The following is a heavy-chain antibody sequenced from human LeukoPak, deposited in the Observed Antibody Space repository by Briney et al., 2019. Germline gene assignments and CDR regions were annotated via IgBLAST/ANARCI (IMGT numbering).Heavy chain of an antibody. CDR2: FDPEDGET. V-gene: IGHV1-24*01. CDR1: GYTFTGYY. D-gene: IGHD6-19*01. Sequence: ASVKVSCKASGYTFTGYYMHWVRQAPGQGLEWMGGFDPEDGETIYVQKFQGRVTMTEDTSTDTAYMELSSLRSEDTAVYYCARAKYSSGWYGAFDIWGQGTMVTVSS. J-gene: IGHJ3*02. CDR3: ARAKYSSGWYGAFDI.